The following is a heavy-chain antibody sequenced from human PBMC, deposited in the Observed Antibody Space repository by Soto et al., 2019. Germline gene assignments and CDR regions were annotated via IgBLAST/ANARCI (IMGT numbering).Heavy chain of an antibody. D-gene: IGHD3-10*01. CDR2: IYYSGST. CDR1: GGSISSGSYY. V-gene: IGHV4-31*03. J-gene: IGHJ6*02. CDR3: ATRTDYYYGSGSLGGMDV. Sequence: QVQLQESGPGLVKPSQTLSLTCTVSGGSISSGSYYWSWIRQLPGKGLEWIGYIYYSGSTYYNPSLKSRVTISVDTSKNQFSLNLNSVTAADTAVYYCATRTDYYYGSGSLGGMDVWGQGTTVTVSS.